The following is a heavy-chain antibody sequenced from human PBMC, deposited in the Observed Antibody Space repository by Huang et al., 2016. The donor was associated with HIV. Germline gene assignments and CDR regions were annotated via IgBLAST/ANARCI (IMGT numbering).Heavy chain of an antibody. J-gene: IGHJ2*01. D-gene: IGHD3-22*01. CDR1: GGSINRYY. CDR3: ARNYYDNVDWYFDL. CDR2: IHYSGST. Sequence: QVQLQESGPGLVKPSETLSLTCTVSGGSINRYYWSWIRQPPGKGLEWIGYIHYSGSTISNPSRKRRVTISVDTSKNQFSLKLSSVTAADTAMYYCARNYYDNVDWYFDLWGRGTLVTVSS. V-gene: IGHV4-59*01.